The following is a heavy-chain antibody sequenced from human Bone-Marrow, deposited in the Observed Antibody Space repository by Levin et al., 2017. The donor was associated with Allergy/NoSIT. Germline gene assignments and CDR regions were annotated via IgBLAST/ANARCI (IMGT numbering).Heavy chain of an antibody. CDR1: GVPYNDNT. D-gene: IGHD6-19*01. CDR2: IYSGGGT. CDR3: AGSGRKYYFDY. Sequence: GVPYNDNTMCRVSQAPGKGLEWVSVIYSGGGTYYADSVKGRFTISRDNSGNTLYVQMNNLRAEDTAVYYCAGSGRKYYFDYWGQGTLVTVSS. J-gene: IGHJ4*02. V-gene: IGHV3-53*01.